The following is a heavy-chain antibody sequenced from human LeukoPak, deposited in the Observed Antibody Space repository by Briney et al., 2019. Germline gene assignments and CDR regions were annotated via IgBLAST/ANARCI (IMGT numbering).Heavy chain of an antibody. CDR2: IIPMFVTA. J-gene: IGHJ3*02. D-gene: IGHD3-22*01. CDR1: GGTFSSYA. V-gene: IGHV1-69*13. CDR3: ARDLYYYESSGYPTHVAVDI. Sequence: SGKVSCKAFGGTFSSYAISWVRQAPGQGLEWMGSIIPMFVTANYAQKFQGRVTITADESTTTAYMELSSLRSEDTAVYYCARDLYYYESSGYPTHVAVDIWGQGTMVTVSS.